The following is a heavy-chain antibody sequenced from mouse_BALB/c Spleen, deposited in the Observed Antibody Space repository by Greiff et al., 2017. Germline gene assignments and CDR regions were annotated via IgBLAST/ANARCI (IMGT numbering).Heavy chain of an antibody. CDR1: GFAFSSYD. V-gene: IGHV5-12-1*01. J-gene: IGHJ2*01. CDR3: ARPNWDYYFDY. D-gene: IGHD4-1*01. CDR2: ISSGGGST. Sequence: EVQVVESGGGLVKPGGSLKLSCAASGFAFSSYDMSWVRQTPEKRLEWVAYISSGGGSTYYPDTVKGRFTISRDNAKNTLYLQMSSLKSEDTAMYYCARPNWDYYFDYWGQGTTLTVSS.